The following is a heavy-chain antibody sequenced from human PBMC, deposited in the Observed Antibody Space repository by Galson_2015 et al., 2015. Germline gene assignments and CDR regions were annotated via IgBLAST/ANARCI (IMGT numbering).Heavy chain of an antibody. J-gene: IGHJ6*03. CDR1: AFAFSIYE. V-gene: IGHV3-48*03. CDR3: AKTTVAAGSSWYMDA. Sequence: SLRLSCAASAFAFSIYEMNWIRQAPGKGLEWVSYITSTGDTTYYADSVKGRFTVSRDNAKNSLFLRMNSLRAEDTALYYCAKTTVAAGSSWYMDAWGEGTTVTVSS. CDR2: ITSTGDTT. D-gene: IGHD4-23*01.